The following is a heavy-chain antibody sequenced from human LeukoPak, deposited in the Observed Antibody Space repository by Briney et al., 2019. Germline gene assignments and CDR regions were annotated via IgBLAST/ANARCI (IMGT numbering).Heavy chain of an antibody. D-gene: IGHD3-22*01. J-gene: IGHJ4*02. Sequence: GGSLRLSCAASGFTFSSYTMNWVRQAPGKGLEWVSSISRSSTYIYYADSVKGRFTISRDNAKNSLTLQMNSLRAEDTAVYYCARDLKYYDSSGFDYWGQGTLVTVSS. CDR1: GFTFSSYT. CDR2: ISRSSTYI. V-gene: IGHV3-21*01. CDR3: ARDLKYYDSSGFDY.